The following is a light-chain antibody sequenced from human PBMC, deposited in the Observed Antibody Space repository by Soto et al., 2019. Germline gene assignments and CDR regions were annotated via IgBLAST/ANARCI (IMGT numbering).Light chain of an antibody. CDR2: EAS. CDR1: QNVNNY. CDR3: QQRSFWLS. Sequence: EIVLTQSPATLSLSPGERATLSCRASQNVNNYLAWYQQKPGQAPRLLIYEASSRASCIPARFSGSGSGTDFTLTISSLEPEDFAVYYCQQRSFWLSFGGGTRVEIK. V-gene: IGKV3-11*01. J-gene: IGKJ4*01.